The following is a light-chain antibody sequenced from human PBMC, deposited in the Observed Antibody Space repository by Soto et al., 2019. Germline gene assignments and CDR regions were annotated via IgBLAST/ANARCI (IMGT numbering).Light chain of an antibody. CDR2: KAS. V-gene: IGKV1-5*03. Sequence: DIQMTQSPSTLSASVGDRVTITCRASQSISSWLAWYQQKPGKAPKLLIYKASSLESGVPSRFSGSGSGTEFTLTISNLQPDDFATYYCQQYKSYFLTFGGGTKVEIK. CDR3: QQYKSYFLT. J-gene: IGKJ4*01. CDR1: QSISSW.